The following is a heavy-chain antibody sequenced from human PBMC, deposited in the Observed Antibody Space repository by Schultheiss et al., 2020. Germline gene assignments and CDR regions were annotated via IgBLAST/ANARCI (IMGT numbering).Heavy chain of an antibody. Sequence: GESLKISCVASGFTFSKYAMRWVRQAPGKGLQWVSGISDSGGSTYYADSVKGRFTISRDNSKNTLFLQMNSLRAEDRAVYYCARGDWSLLDYWGKGTTVTVSS. CDR3: ARGDWSLLDY. D-gene: IGHD3/OR15-3a*01. V-gene: IGHV3-23*01. CDR2: ISDSGGST. J-gene: IGHJ6*04. CDR1: GFTFSKYA.